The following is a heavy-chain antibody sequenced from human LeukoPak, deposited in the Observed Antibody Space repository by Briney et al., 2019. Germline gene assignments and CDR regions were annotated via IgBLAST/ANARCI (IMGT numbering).Heavy chain of an antibody. Sequence: GGSLRLSCAASGFTFGSYAMSWVRQAPGKGLEWVSAISGSGGSTYYADSVKGRFTISRDNSNNTLYLQMNSLRAEDTAIFYCAKVITMGSFDYWGQGTLVTVSS. CDR3: AKVITMGSFDY. D-gene: IGHD3-10*01. V-gene: IGHV3-23*01. CDR2: ISGSGGST. J-gene: IGHJ4*02. CDR1: GFTFGSYA.